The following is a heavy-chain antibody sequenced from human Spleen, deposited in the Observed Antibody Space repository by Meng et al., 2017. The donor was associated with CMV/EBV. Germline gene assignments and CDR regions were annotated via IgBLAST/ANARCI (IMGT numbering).Heavy chain of an antibody. CDR2: VYFSGST. D-gene: IGHD1-14*01. V-gene: IGHV4-39*02. Sequence: GSLRLSCTVSGGSISSNNYQWGWIRQPPGKGLEWIGSVYFSGSTYYIPSLRSRVTIFVDTSKNQFSLNLISVTVADTAIYYCARDHRTHFDYWGQGSLVTVSS. CDR1: GGSISSNNYQ. J-gene: IGHJ4*02. CDR3: ARDHRTHFDY.